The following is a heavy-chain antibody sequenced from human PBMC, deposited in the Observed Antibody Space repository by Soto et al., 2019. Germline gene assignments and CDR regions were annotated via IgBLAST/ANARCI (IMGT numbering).Heavy chain of an antibody. J-gene: IGHJ4*02. V-gene: IGHV3-74*01. CDR3: ARDLGGPDY. CDR2: INNDGSST. Sequence: XGSLRLSCAASGFTLNNYWMHWVREAPGKGLVWVSRINNDGSSTAYADPVKGRFTISRDNAKNTLYLQMSSLRAEDTAIYYCARDLGGPDYWGQGTLVTVSS. CDR1: GFTLNNYW. D-gene: IGHD3-16*01.